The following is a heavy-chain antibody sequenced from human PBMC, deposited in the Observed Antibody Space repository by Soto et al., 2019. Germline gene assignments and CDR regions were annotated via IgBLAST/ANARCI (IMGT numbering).Heavy chain of an antibody. CDR2: ISGSSDST. J-gene: IGHJ5*02. Sequence: QPGGSLRLSCTASGFMFSSYAMSWVRQAPGKGLEWVSIISGSSDSTYYADSVKGRFTISRDNSKDTLYLHMNSLRAEDTALYYCATTFFSGSGSYRGWFDPWGQGTLVTVSS. CDR1: GFMFSSYA. V-gene: IGHV3-23*01. D-gene: IGHD3-10*01. CDR3: ATTFFSGSGSYRGWFDP.